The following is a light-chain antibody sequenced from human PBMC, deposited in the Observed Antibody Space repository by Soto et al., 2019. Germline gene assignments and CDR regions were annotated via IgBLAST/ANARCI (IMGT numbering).Light chain of an antibody. CDR1: SSDVGAYNY. Sequence: QSVLTQPASVSGSPGQSITISCTGTSSDVGAYNYVSWYQQYPGKAPKLMIYEVSNRPSGVSNRFSGSKSANTASLTISGLQAEDEADYYCCSYTSSSTLVVFGGGTKLTVL. V-gene: IGLV2-14*01. J-gene: IGLJ2*01. CDR2: EVS. CDR3: CSYTSSSTLVV.